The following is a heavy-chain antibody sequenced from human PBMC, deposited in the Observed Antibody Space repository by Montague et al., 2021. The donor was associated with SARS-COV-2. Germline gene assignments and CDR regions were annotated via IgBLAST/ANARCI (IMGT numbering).Heavy chain of an antibody. J-gene: IGHJ5*02. CDR2: IYYSGSX. V-gene: IGHV4-39*07. D-gene: IGHD2-15*01. CDR3: ARDPRVVVAATPDNWFDP. CDR1: GPSISSCNYC. Sequence: SETLSLTCAVSGPSISSCNYCWGRMRQRPGKGLEWIGYIYYSGSXNYNLSLKSRVTISVDTSKNQFSLKLSSVTAADTAVYYCARDPRVVVAATPDNWFDPWGQGTLVTVSS.